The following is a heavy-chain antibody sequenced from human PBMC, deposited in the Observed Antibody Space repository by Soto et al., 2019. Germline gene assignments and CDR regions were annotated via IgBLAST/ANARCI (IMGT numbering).Heavy chain of an antibody. V-gene: IGHV4-31*03. CDR2: IYYSGST. Sequence: PSETLSLTCTVSGGSISSGGYYWSWIRQHPGKGLEWIGYIYYSGSTYYNPSLKSRVTISVDTSKNQFSLKLSSVTAADTAVYYCARSMITFGGVIVAIWFDPWGQGTLVTVSS. CDR3: ARSMITFGGVIVAIWFDP. CDR1: GGSISSGGYY. D-gene: IGHD3-16*02. J-gene: IGHJ5*02.